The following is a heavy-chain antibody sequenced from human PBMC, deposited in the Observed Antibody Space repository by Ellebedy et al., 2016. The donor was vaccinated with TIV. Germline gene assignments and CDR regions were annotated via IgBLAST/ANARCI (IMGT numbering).Heavy chain of an antibody. V-gene: IGHV1-69*13. CDR3: TGAPLGGAALTIYGGFFAMDV. CDR1: GGSFRSFA. J-gene: IGHJ6*02. Sequence: AASVKVSCKASGGSFRSFAIRWVRQAPREGLEWVGGVIPIFGTPNYAQKFQGRVTISADELETTSYMHLRSLGSDDKAVYYCTGAPLGGAALTIYGGFFAMDVWGQGTAVTVSS. D-gene: IGHD2/OR15-2a*01. CDR2: VIPIFGTP.